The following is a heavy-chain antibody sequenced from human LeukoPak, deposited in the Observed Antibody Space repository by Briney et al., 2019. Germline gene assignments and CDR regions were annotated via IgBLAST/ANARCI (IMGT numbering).Heavy chain of an antibody. J-gene: IGHJ5*02. Sequence: PGGSLRLSCAASGFTFSSYWMSWVRQAPGKGLEWVANIKQDGSEKYYVDSVKGRLTISRDNAKNSLYLQMNSLRAEDTAVYYCARDGSRGWWNWFDPWGQGTLVTVSS. CDR3: ARDGSRGWWNWFDP. CDR2: IKQDGSEK. CDR1: GFTFSSYW. V-gene: IGHV3-7*01. D-gene: IGHD6-19*01.